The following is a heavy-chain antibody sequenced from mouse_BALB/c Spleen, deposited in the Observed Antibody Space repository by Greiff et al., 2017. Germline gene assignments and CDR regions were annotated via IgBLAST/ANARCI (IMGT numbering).Heavy chain of an antibody. J-gene: IGHJ4*01. V-gene: IGHV1-80*01. CDR3: ARGEDYAMDY. Sequence: QVQLKQSGAELVRPGSSVKISCKASGYAFSSYWMNWVKQRPGQGLEWIGQIYPGDGDTNYNGKFKGKATLTADTSSSTAYMQLSSLTSEDSAVYFCARGEDYAMDYWGQGTSVTVSS. CDR2: IYPGDGDT. CDR1: GYAFSSYW.